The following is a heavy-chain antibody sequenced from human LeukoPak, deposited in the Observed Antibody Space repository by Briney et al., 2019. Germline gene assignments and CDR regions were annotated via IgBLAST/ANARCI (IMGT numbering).Heavy chain of an antibody. Sequence: GESLKISCKGSGYSFTNYWIGWVRQLPGKGLEWMGIISPDGSDTRYSPSFQGQVTISADKSITTAYLQWSSLKASDTAMYYCARLTSSWSFDYWGQGTLVTVSS. V-gene: IGHV5-51*01. D-gene: IGHD6-13*01. CDR2: ISPDGSDT. J-gene: IGHJ4*02. CDR1: GYSFTNYW. CDR3: ARLTSSWSFDY.